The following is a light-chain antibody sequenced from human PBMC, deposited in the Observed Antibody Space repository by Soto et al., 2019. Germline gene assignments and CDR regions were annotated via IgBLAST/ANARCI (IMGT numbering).Light chain of an antibody. Sequence: EILMTQSPATLYVSPGERGTLYCRASQNVGSNLAWYQQKPGQAPRLLIYGASIRATGVPTRFSGHGSATDFTLTIISLQTQDFAVYYCHHYNYWPQTLGQGTKVAIK. CDR2: GAS. CDR3: HHYNYWPQT. J-gene: IGKJ1*01. CDR1: QNVGSN. V-gene: IGKV3-15*01.